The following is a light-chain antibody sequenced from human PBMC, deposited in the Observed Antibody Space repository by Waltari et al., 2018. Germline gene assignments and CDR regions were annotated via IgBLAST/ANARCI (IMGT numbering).Light chain of an antibody. V-gene: IGLV2-14*01. CDR3: SSYAGNDLVI. CDR1: NSDVGSYNY. J-gene: IGLJ2*01. CDR2: EVH. Sequence: QSALTQPSSVSGSPGQSITIPCNGTNSDVGSYNYVPWYQQHPAKVPQLMIYEVHNRPSGLSNRFSGSKSCNTASLTITGLQAEDEADYYCSSYAGNDLVIFGGGTKLTVL.